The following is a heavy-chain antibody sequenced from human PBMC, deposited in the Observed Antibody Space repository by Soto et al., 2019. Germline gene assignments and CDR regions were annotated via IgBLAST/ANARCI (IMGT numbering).Heavy chain of an antibody. CDR2: IWYDGSNK. Sequence: GGSLRLSCAASGFTFSSYGMHWVRQAPGKGLEWVAVIWYDGSNKYYADSVKGRFTISRDNSKNTLYLQMNSLRAEDTAVYYCARDASDLTRRYGGMDVWGQGTTVTVSS. CDR3: ARDASDLTRRYGGMDV. J-gene: IGHJ6*02. D-gene: IGHD4-17*01. CDR1: GFTFSSYG. V-gene: IGHV3-33*01.